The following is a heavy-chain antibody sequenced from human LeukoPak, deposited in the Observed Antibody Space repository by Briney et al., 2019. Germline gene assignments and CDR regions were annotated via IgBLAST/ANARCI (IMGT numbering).Heavy chain of an antibody. CDR3: VGGAVYYFDC. CDR1: GGTFSSYA. D-gene: IGHD3-3*01. V-gene: IGHV1-69*13. Sequence: ASVKVSCKASGGTFSSYAISWVRQAPGQGLEWMGGIIPIFGTANYAQKFQGRVTITADESTSTAYMELSSLKTEDTAVYYCVGGAVYYFDCWGQGTLVTVSS. J-gene: IGHJ4*02. CDR2: IIPIFGTA.